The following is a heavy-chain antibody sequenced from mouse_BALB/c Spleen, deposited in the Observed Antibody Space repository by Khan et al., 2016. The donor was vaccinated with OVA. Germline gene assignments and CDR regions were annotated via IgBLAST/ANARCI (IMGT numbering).Heavy chain of an antibody. J-gene: IGHJ3*01. Sequence: QVQLKESGPGLVQPSQSLSITCTVSDFSLTNYGVHWVRQSPGQGLEWLGVIWSGGSTDYNVAFISRLSITKDNSKSQAFCKMNSVQVDDTAIYYGARRDYGSSYGFAYWGQGTLVTVSA. V-gene: IGHV2-4*02. CDR3: ARRDYGSSYGFAY. D-gene: IGHD1-1*01. CDR1: DFSLTNYG. CDR2: IWSGGST.